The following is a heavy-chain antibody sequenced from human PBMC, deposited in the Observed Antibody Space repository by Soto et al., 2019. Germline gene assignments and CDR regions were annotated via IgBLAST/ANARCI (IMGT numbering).Heavy chain of an antibody. CDR3: ARDLWVEPELYYYGMDV. D-gene: IGHD1-1*01. Sequence: SETLSLSCTVSGDSISSADYYWSWIRQTPGKGLEWIGHIFYSGTTYYNPSLKSRLTISVDTSKNHFSLRLTSVTAADTAVYYCARDLWVEPELYYYGMDVWGQGTTVTVSS. CDR1: GDSISSADYY. J-gene: IGHJ6*02. V-gene: IGHV4-30-4*01. CDR2: IFYSGTT.